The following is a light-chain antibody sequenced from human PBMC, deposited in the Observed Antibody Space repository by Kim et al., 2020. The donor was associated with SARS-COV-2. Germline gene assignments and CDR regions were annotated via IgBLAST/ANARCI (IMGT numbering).Light chain of an antibody. CDR3: QQYDSYPRT. Sequence: DIQMTQSPSSLSASVGDRVTITCRASQGISSWLAWYQQKPEKAPKCLIYAASSLQSGVPSRFSGSGSGTDFTLTISNPQPEDFATYYCQQYDSYPRTFGQGTKVDIK. CDR1: QGISSW. V-gene: IGKV1D-16*01. J-gene: IGKJ1*01. CDR2: AAS.